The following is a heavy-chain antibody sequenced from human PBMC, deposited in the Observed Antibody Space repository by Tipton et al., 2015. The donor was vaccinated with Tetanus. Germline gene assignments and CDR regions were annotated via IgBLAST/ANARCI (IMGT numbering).Heavy chain of an antibody. CDR2: IKQDGNEK. D-gene: IGHD3-10*01. Sequence: GSLRLSCAASGFTFNSDWMTWVRQAPGKGLEWVANIKQDGNEKYHVDSVKGRFTISRDNGKNLLYLQMNSPRVEDTAVYYCARDPHTIRTGNHRGFDYWGQGTKVTVSS. CDR3: ARDPHTIRTGNHRGFDY. CDR1: GFTFNSDW. V-gene: IGHV3-7*03. J-gene: IGHJ4*02.